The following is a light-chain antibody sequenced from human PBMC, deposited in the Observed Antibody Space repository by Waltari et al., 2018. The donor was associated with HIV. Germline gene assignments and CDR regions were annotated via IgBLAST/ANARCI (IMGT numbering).Light chain of an antibody. Sequence: SYELTQSPSVSVSPGQTASITCSGDKLGDKYAGRYPQKPGQSPVLVIDEDSKRPSGIPGRFSGANSGNTATLTISGTQAMDEADYYCQAWDTTTVVFGGGTKLTVL. CDR1: KLGDKY. CDR2: EDS. V-gene: IGLV3-1*01. CDR3: QAWDTTTVV. J-gene: IGLJ2*01.